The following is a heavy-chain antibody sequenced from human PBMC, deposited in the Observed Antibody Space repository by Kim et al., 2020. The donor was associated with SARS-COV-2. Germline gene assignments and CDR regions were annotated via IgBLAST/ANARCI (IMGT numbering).Heavy chain of an antibody. J-gene: IGHJ3*02. Sequence: GGSLRLSCATSGFTFSAYDMNWVRRAPGKGLEWLSFITKSSTTIYYADSVGGRFTISRDNAKNSLFLQMNSLRDEDTALYYCVRDRMGGAFDMWGQGTMV. D-gene: IGHD3-16*01. V-gene: IGHV3-48*02. CDR2: ITKSSTTI. CDR3: VRDRMGGAFDM. CDR1: GFTFSAYD.